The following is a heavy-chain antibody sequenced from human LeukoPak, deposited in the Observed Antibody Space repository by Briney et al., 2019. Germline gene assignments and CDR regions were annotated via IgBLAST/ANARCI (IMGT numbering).Heavy chain of an antibody. CDR1: GFTFSSYV. D-gene: IGHD5-18*01. CDR3: AKDRTSVHLWLSDLDY. V-gene: IGHV3-30*18. CDR2: ISYDGSNK. Sequence: GGSLRLSCAASGFTFSSYVMRWVRQAPGKGLEWVAIISYDGSNKYYADSVKGRFTISRDNSKNTLFLQMNSLRAEDTAVYYCAKDRTSVHLWLSDLDYWGQGALVTVSS. J-gene: IGHJ4*02.